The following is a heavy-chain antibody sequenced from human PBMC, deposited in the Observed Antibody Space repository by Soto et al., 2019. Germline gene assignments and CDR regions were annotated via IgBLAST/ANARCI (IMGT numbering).Heavy chain of an antibody. CDR3: ARNPRQLLYYYGMDV. D-gene: IGHD5-18*01. J-gene: IGHJ6*02. CDR2: ISSSSSTI. Sequence: PGGSLRLSCAASGLTFSSYSMNWVRQAPGKGLEWVSYISSSSSTIYYADSVKGRFTISRDNAKNSLYLQMNSLRDEDTAVYYCARNPRQLLYYYGMDVWGQGTTVTVSS. V-gene: IGHV3-48*02. CDR1: GLTFSSYS.